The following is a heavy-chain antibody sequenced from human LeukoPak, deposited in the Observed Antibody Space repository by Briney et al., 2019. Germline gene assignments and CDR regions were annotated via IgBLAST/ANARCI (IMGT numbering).Heavy chain of an antibody. J-gene: IGHJ3*02. CDR1: GGSISSYY. Sequence: PSETLSLTCTVSGGSISSYYWSWIRQPPGKGLEWIGYIYYSGSTNYNPSLKSRVTISVDTSKNQFSLKLSSVTAADTAVYYCARRVASYAFDIWGQGTMVTVSS. V-gene: IGHV4-59*01. D-gene: IGHD2-15*01. CDR2: IYYSGST. CDR3: ARRVASYAFDI.